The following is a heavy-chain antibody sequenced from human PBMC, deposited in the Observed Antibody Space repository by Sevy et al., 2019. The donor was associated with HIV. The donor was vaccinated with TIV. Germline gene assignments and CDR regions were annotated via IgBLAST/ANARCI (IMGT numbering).Heavy chain of an antibody. Sequence: ASVKVSCKASGYTFTSYGISWVRQAPGQGLEWMGWISAYNGNTNYAQKLQGRVTMTTDTSTSTAYMELRSLRSDDTAVYCCARERDSSSWYDVKYYYGMDVWGQGTTVTVSS. CDR3: ARERDSSSWYDVKYYYGMDV. CDR2: ISAYNGNT. CDR1: GYTFTSYG. D-gene: IGHD6-13*01. J-gene: IGHJ6*02. V-gene: IGHV1-18*01.